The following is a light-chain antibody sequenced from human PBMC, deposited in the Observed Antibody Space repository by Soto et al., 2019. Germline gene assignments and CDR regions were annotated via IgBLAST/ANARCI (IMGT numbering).Light chain of an antibody. V-gene: IGLV2-14*01. J-gene: IGLJ1*01. CDR3: SSYSSSSFYV. CDR2: EVR. Sequence: QSALTQPASVSGSPGQSITIYCTGTSSDVGGYNFVSWYQQHPGEAPKLMIYEVRNRPSGVSNRFSASKSGNTASLTIAGLQAEDEADYYCSSYSSSSFYVFGTGTKLTVL. CDR1: SSDVGGYNF.